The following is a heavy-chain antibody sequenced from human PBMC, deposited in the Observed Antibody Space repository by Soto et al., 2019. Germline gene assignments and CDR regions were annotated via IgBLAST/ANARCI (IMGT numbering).Heavy chain of an antibody. Sequence: QLQLQESGPGLVKPSETLSLTCTVSGGSISSSSYYWGWIRQPPGKGLEWIGSIYYSGSTYYNPSLKSRVTKAVHTSKNPVPLKLSSVTAADTAVYYCARAAAGPGDWFDPLGQGTLVTVSS. CDR3: ARAAAGPGDWFDP. D-gene: IGHD6-13*01. CDR2: IYYSGST. V-gene: IGHV4-39*01. CDR1: GGSISSSSYY. J-gene: IGHJ5*02.